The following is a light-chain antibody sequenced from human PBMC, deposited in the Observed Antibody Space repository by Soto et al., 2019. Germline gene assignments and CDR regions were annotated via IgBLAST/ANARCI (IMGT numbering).Light chain of an antibody. CDR3: AAWDDSLNAVV. CDR2: SNN. J-gene: IGLJ2*01. CDR1: SSNIGSNT. Sequence: QSVLTQPPSASGTPGQRVTISCSGSSSNIGSNTVTWYQQIPGTAPKVLISSNNQRPSGVPDRLSGSKSGTSASLAISGLQSEDEADYYCAAWDDSLNAVVFGGGTKLTVL. V-gene: IGLV1-44*01.